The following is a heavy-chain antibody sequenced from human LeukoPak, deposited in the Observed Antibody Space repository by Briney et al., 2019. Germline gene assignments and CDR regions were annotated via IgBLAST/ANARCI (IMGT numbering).Heavy chain of an antibody. J-gene: IGHJ4*02. CDR2: ISTDGYTT. CDR1: GLAFSAYK. CDR3: VVGGSPGY. Sequence: GGSLRLSCAASGLAFSAYKMHWVRQAPRKGLVWVSCISTDGYTTDYADFVQGRFTASRDNTKNTWSLEMNSLRAEDTAVYYCVVGGSPGYWGQGTLVTVSS. D-gene: IGHD2-15*01. V-gene: IGHV3-74*01.